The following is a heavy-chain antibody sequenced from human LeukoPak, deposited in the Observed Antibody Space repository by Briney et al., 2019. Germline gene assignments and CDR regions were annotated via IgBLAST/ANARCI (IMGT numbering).Heavy chain of an antibody. CDR1: GFTFSNAW. V-gene: IGHV3-15*01. J-gene: IGHJ3*02. CDR3: TTDQVNDFAATDAFDI. Sequence: GGSLRLSCAASGFTFSNAWMSWVRQAPGKGLEWVGRIKSKTDGGTTDYAAPVKGRFTISRDDSKNTLYLQMNSLKTEDTAVYYCTTDQVNDFAATDAFDIWGQGTMVTVSS. CDR2: IKSKTDGGTT. D-gene: IGHD3-3*01.